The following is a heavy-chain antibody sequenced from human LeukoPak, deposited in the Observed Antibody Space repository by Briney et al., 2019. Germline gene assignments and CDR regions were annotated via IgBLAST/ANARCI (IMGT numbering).Heavy chain of an antibody. CDR2: IVPMFGTA. J-gene: IGHJ4*02. CDR3: ARDGGGDSSSWYEITFDY. V-gene: IGHV1-69*05. Sequence: ASVKVSCKASGGTFSSYPISWVRQAPGQGLEWMGGIVPMFGTANIAQRFQGRLTITTDESTSSAYMELSSLRSDDTAVYYCARDGGGDSSSWYEITFDYWGQGTLVTVSS. D-gene: IGHD6-13*01. CDR1: GGTFSSYP.